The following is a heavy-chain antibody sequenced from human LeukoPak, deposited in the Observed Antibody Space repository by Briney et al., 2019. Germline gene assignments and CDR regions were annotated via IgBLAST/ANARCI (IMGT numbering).Heavy chain of an antibody. V-gene: IGHV4-4*02. CDR3: ARVESYDYVWGSYRALDY. CDR1: GGSISSSNW. CDR2: IYHSGST. D-gene: IGHD3-16*02. J-gene: IGHJ4*02. Sequence: SETLSLTCAVSGGSISSSNWWSWVRQSPGKGLEWIGEIYHSGSTNYNPSLKSRVTKSVDKSKNQISLKLSSVTAADTAVYYCARVESYDYVWGSYRALDYWGQGTLVTVSS.